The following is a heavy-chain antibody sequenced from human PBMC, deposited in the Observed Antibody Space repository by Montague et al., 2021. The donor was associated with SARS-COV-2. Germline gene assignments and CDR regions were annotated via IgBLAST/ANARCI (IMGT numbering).Heavy chain of an antibody. J-gene: IGHJ5*02. V-gene: IGHV4-59*02. CDR1: GGSVSTYY. Sequence: SETLSLTCTVSGGSVSTYYWSWLRQPPGKGLEWIAFLYFSGSANTYNPPLKSRVTISIDTSKNQFSLNLSSVTAADTAVYFCAREQGFRVCFDPWGQGTLVAVSS. CDR2: LYFSGSA. CDR3: AREQGFRVCFDP.